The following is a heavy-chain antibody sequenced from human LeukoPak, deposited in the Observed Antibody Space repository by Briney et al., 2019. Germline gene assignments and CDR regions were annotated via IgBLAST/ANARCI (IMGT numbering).Heavy chain of an antibody. V-gene: IGHV1-2*02. D-gene: IGHD5-18*01. J-gene: IGHJ6*03. CDR1: GYTFTGYY. CDR2: INPNSGGT. Sequence: ASVKVSCKASGYTFTGYYMHWVRQAPGQGLEWMGWINPNSGGTNYAQKFQGRVTMTRDTSISTAYMELSRLRSDDTAVYYCARNPAGYSYGFGYYYYYMDVWGKGTTVTVSS. CDR3: ARNPAGYSYGFGYYYYYMDV.